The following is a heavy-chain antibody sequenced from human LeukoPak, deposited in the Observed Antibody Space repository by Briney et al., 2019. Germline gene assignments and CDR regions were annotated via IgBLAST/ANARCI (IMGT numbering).Heavy chain of an antibody. D-gene: IGHD3-22*01. CDR3: AKDMSSGYYDAFDI. V-gene: IGHV3-30*18. J-gene: IGHJ3*02. CDR1: GFTFSNFW. CDR2: ISYDGSNK. Sequence: GGSLRLSCTASGFTFSNFWMHWVRQAPGKGLEWVAVISYDGSNKYYADSVKGRFTISRDNSKNTLYLQMNSLRAEDTAVYYCAKDMSSGYYDAFDIWGQGTMVTVSS.